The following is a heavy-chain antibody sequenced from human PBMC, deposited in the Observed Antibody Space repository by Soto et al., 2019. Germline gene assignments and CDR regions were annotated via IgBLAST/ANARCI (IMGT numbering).Heavy chain of an antibody. CDR1: GCTFSSYA. D-gene: IGHD2-8*01. V-gene: IGHV3-23*01. CDR3: AKDLLMVYANDAFDI. Sequence: PGGSLRLSCAACGCTFSSYAMIWVRQAPGKGLEWVSAISGSGGSTYYADSVKGRFTISRDNSKNTLYLQMNSLRAEDTAVYYCAKDLLMVYANDAFDIWGQGTMVTVSS. J-gene: IGHJ3*02. CDR2: ISGSGGST.